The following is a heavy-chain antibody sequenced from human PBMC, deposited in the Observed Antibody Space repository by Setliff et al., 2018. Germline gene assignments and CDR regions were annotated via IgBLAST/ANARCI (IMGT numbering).Heavy chain of an antibody. Sequence: GGSLRLSCEASGFTFSIYWMTWVRQAPGKGLEWVATINQDGSEKYYVDSVKGRFIISRDNAEKSVDLQMNSLRAEDTAVYYCARDYTYYDFWSGPSSDAFDIWAKGQWSPSPQ. D-gene: IGHD3-3*01. J-gene: IGHJ3*02. CDR2: INQDGSEK. V-gene: IGHV3-7*01. CDR1: GFTFSIYW. CDR3: ARDYTYYDFWSGPSSDAFDI.